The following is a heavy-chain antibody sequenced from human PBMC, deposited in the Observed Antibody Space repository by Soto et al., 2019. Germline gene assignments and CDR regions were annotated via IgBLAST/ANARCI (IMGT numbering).Heavy chain of an antibody. V-gene: IGHV4-39*01. CDR3: ARHDMGYSYAPFDY. CDR1: GGPISSDNYY. Sequence: SETLSLTCTVSGGPISSDNYYWGWIRQHPGKGLEWIGYIYYSGNTYYNPSLKSRVTVSVDTSKNQFSLKLSSVTAADTAVYYCARHDMGYSYAPFDYWGQGTLVTVSS. J-gene: IGHJ4*02. CDR2: IYYSGNT. D-gene: IGHD5-18*01.